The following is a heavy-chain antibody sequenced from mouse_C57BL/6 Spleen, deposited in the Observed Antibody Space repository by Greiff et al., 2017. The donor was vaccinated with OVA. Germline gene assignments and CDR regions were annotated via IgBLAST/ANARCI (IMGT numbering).Heavy chain of an antibody. D-gene: IGHD2-5*01. CDR1: GYTFTSYW. CDR3: ARNPSNYYAMDY. V-gene: IGHV1-61*01. J-gene: IGHJ4*01. CDR2: IYPSDSET. Sequence: QVQLQQPGAELVRPGSSVKLSCKASGYTFTSYWMDWVKQRPGQGLEWIGNIYPSDSETHYNQKFKDKATLTVDKSSSTAYMQLSSLTSEDSAVYYCARNPSNYYAMDYWGQGTSVTVSS.